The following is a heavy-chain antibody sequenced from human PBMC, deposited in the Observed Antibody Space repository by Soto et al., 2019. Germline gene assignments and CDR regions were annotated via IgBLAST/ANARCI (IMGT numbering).Heavy chain of an antibody. J-gene: IGHJ6*02. D-gene: IGHD2-2*01. CDR1: CGSFSGYY. Sequence: SETLSLTCSVDCGSFSGYYWSWIRQPPGKGLEWIGEINHSGSTNYNPSLKSRVTISVDTSKNQFSLKLSSVTAADTAVYYCASVPAAMYYYYYGMDVWGQGTTVT. V-gene: IGHV4-34*01. CDR2: INHSGST. CDR3: ASVPAAMYYYYYGMDV.